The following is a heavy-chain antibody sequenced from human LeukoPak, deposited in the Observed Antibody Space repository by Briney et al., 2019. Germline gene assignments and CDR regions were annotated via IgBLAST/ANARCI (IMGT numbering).Heavy chain of an antibody. CDR1: GFTLSSQW. CDR3: ARAFS. V-gene: IGHV3-7*01. D-gene: IGHD3-16*01. J-gene: IGHJ5*02. CDR2: IKEDGSQK. Sequence: GGSLRLSCAASGFTLSSQWMSWVRQALGKGPEWVANIKEDGSQKSYVDSVKGRFTISRDNAKNSLYLQMNSLRAEDTAIYYCARAFSWGQGTLVTVSS.